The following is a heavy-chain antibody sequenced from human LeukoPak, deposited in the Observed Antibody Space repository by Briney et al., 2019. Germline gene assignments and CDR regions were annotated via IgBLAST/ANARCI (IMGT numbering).Heavy chain of an antibody. CDR3: ARAQQLDAFDI. V-gene: IGHV4-59*01. Sequence: SETLSLTCTVSGGSISSYYWSWIRQPPGKGLEWIGYIYYSGSTNYNPSLKSRVTISVDTSKNQFSPKLSSVTATDTAVYYCARAQQLDAFDIWGQGTMVTVSS. CDR2: IYYSGST. CDR1: GGSISSYY. J-gene: IGHJ3*02. D-gene: IGHD6-13*01.